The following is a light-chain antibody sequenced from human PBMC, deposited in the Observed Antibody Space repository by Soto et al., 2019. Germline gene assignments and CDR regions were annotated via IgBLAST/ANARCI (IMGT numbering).Light chain of an antibody. CDR1: SSDVDDYRY. CDR3: CSYVTTPEI. V-gene: IGLV2-11*01. J-gene: IGLJ1*01. Sequence: QSALAQPRSVSGSPGQLLTISCTGTSSDVDDYRYFSWYQQYPGKAPKLVIYDGTKRPSGVPDRFSGSNSGNTASLTISGLQAEDEADYYCCSYVTTPEIFGTGTKSPS. CDR2: DGT.